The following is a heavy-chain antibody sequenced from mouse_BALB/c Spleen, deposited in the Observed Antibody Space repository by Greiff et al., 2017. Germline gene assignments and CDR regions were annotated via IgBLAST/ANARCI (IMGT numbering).Heavy chain of an antibody. D-gene: IGHD1-2*01. CDR3: AREGHYNGY. Sequence: ESGPGLVKPSQSLSLTCSVTGYSITSGYYWNWIRQFPGNKLEWMGYISYDGSNNYNPSLKNRISITRDTSKNQFFLKLNSVTTEDTATYYCAREGHYNGYWGQGTTLTVSS. CDR2: ISYDGSN. CDR1: GYSITSGYY. J-gene: IGHJ2*01. V-gene: IGHV3-6*02.